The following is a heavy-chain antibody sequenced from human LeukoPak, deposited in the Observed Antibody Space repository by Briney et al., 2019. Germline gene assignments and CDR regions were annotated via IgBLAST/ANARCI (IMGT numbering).Heavy chain of an antibody. CDR2: INSSSSTI. CDR1: GFTFSSYS. J-gene: IGHJ4*02. Sequence: GGSLRLSCAASGFTFSSYSMNWVRQAPGKGLEWVSFINSSSSTIYYADSVKGRFTSSRDNAKNSLYLQMNSLRAEDTAVYYCARGDFTYYDFWSGYYDFDYWGQGTLVTVSS. V-gene: IGHV3-48*01. D-gene: IGHD3-3*01. CDR3: ARGDFTYYDFWSGYYDFDY.